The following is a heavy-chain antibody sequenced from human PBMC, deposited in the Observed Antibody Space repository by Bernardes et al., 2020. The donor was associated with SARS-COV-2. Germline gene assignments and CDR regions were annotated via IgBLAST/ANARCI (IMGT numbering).Heavy chain of an antibody. CDR2: ISAYNGNT. V-gene: IGHV1-18*04. J-gene: IGHJ6*02. CDR3: ARSPPGVGRISIFGATIGPDSYFYMDV. D-gene: IGHD3-3*01. Sequence: ASVKVSCKASGYMFKMYGVSWVRQVPGQGLEWVGWISAYNGNTKYSQSLRGRVSLTTDTSTNTAYMELWDLRADDAAVYYCARSPPGVGRISIFGATIGPDSYFYMDVWGQGTTVTVSS. CDR1: GYMFKMYG.